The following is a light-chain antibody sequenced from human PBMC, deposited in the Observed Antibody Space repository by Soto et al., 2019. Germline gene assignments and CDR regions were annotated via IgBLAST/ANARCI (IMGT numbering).Light chain of an antibody. CDR1: QSVSSN. V-gene: IGKV3-15*01. Sequence: EIVMTQSPATLSVSPGERANLSCRASQSVSSNLAWYQQKPGQAPRLLIYGASTRATGIPARFSGSGSGTEFTLTISSLQSEDFAVYYCQQYNNWPYTFGQGTKVDIK. J-gene: IGKJ2*01. CDR3: QQYNNWPYT. CDR2: GAS.